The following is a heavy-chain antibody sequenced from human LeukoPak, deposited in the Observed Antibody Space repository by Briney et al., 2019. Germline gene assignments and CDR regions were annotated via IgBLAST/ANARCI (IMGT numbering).Heavy chain of an antibody. CDR1: GYSISSGYY. J-gene: IGHJ6*03. V-gene: IGHV4-38-2*02. D-gene: IGHD2/OR15-2a*01. Sequence: SETLSLTCTVSGYSISSGYYWGWIRQPPGKGLEWIGSIYHSGSTYYHPSLKSRVTISVDTSKNQFSLKLSSVTAADTAVYYCARDFSHRGIEYYYYYYMDVWGKGTTVTVSS. CDR2: IYHSGST. CDR3: ARDFSHRGIEYYYYYYMDV.